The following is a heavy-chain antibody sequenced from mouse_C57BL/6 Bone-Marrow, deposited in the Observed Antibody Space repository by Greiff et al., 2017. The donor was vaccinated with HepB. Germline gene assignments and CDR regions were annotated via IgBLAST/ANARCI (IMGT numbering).Heavy chain of an antibody. CDR1: GYAFTNYL. D-gene: IGHD1-1*01. V-gene: IGHV1-54*01. CDR2: INPGSGGT. J-gene: IGHJ2*01. CDR3: ATYYYGSSYRYFDY. Sequence: QVHVKQSGAELVRPGTSVKVSCKASGYAFTNYLIEWVKQRPGQGLEWIGVINPGSGGTNYNEKFKGKATLTADKSSSTAYMQLSSLTSEDSAVYFCATYYYGSSYRYFDYWGQGTTLTVSS.